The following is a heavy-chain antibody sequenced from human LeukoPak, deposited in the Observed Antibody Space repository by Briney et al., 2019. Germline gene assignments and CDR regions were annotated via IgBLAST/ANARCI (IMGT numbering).Heavy chain of an antibody. V-gene: IGHV3-30-3*01. CDR3: ASAAATLTNLRLVDY. CDR2: ISSDGINK. Sequence: QPGTSLRLSCAASGFTFSIYAIQWVRQAPGKGLEWVAVISSDGINKYYADSVMGRFTISRDNSMNTLYLQMSSLRTEDTGVYYCASAAATLTNLRLVDYWGQGTLVTVSS. J-gene: IGHJ4*02. CDR1: GFTFSIYA. D-gene: IGHD4-17*01.